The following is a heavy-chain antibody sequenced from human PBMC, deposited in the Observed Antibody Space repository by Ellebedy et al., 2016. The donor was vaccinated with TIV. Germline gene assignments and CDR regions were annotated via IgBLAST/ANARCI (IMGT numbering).Heavy chain of an antibody. CDR1: GYIFTNYS. D-gene: IGHD1-1*01. CDR3: ARDLESPAGMEGFDS. V-gene: IGHV1-3*01. J-gene: IGHJ5*01. CDR2: INAGNGIT. Sequence: AASVKVSCKASGYIFTNYSIHWVRQAPGQRLEWMGWINAGNGITKFSQKFQDRVTITRNTSASTAYMELSSLRSEDTAVYYCARDLESPAGMEGFDSWGQGTLVTVSS.